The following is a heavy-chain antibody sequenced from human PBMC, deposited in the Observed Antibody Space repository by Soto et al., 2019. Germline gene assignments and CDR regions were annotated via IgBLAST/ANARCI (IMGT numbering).Heavy chain of an antibody. V-gene: IGHV3-33*01. Sequence: QVQLVESGGGVVQPGRSLRLSCAASGFTFSSYGMHWVRQAPGKGLEWVAVIWYDGSNKYYADSVKGRFTISRDNSKNTLYLQMNSRRAEDTAVYYCARDREDIVVVPAAVGAYGMDVWGQGTTVTVSS. CDR2: IWYDGSNK. D-gene: IGHD2-2*01. CDR1: GFTFSSYG. J-gene: IGHJ6*02. CDR3: ARDREDIVVVPAAVGAYGMDV.